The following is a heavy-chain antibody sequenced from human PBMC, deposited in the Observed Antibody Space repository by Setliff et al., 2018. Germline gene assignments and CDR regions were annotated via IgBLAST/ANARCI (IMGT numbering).Heavy chain of an antibody. CDR1: GGSARSHY. CDR2: IFYSGDT. D-gene: IGHD3-10*01. J-gene: IGHJ4*02. V-gene: IGHV4-59*02. Sequence: PSETLSLTCTVSGGSARSHYWSWIRHSPGKGLEWIGFIFYSGDTKSNPSLKSRVTMSVDTSKNQFSLQLSSVTAADTAVYYCARDRTYYGSGTYTRWFDYWGQGTLVTVSS. CDR3: ARDRTYYGSGTYTRWFDY.